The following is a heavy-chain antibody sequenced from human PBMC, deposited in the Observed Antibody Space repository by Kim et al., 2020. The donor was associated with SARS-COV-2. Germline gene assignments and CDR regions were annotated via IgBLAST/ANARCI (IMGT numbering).Heavy chain of an antibody. CDR3: ARQAVYDSSIDY. CDR2: IYYSGST. J-gene: IGHJ4*02. Sequence: SETLSLTCTVSGGSISSYYWSWIRQPPGKGLEWIGYIYYSGSTNYNPSLKGRVTISVDTSKNQFSLKLSSVTAADTAVYYCARQAVYDSSIDYWGQGTLVTVSS. CDR1: GGSISSYY. V-gene: IGHV4-59*08. D-gene: IGHD3-22*01.